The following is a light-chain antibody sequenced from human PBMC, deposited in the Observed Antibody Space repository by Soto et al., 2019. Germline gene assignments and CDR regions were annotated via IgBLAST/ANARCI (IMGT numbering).Light chain of an antibody. CDR3: GTWDNSLSAV. CDR2: DNG. J-gene: IGLJ2*01. CDR1: SCNVGSNY. V-gene: IGLV1-51*01. Sequence: QSVLTQPPSVSAAPGQKVTISCSGSSCNVGSNYVSWYQQLPGTAPKLLIYDNGKRSSGIPDRFSGSQSGTSATLGITGLQTGDEADYYCGTWDNSLSAVFGGGTKLTVL.